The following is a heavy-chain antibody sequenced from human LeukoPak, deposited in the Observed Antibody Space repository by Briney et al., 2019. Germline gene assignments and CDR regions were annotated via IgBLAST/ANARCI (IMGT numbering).Heavy chain of an antibody. Sequence: ASVKVSCKASGYTFTSYDINWVRRATGQGLEWMGWMNPNSGNTGYAQKFQGRVTITRNTSISTAYMELSSLRSEATAVYYCARGNVLLWFGELSHFDYWGQGTLVTVSS. CDR1: GYTFTSYD. V-gene: IGHV1-8*03. J-gene: IGHJ4*02. CDR3: ARGNVLLWFGELSHFDY. CDR2: MNPNSGNT. D-gene: IGHD3-10*01.